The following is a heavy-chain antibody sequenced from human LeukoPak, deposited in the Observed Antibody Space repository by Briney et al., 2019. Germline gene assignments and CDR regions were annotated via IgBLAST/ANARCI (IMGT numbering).Heavy chain of an antibody. J-gene: IGHJ6*03. CDR1: EFSISRYW. D-gene: IGHD4-23*01. Sequence: SGGSLRLSCSASEFSISRYWMSWVRLAPGKDLECVVNIKQDGSEKYYVDSVKGRFTIPRGNAKNSLYLQMNSLRAEDTAVYYCASRGYSNFYYYMDVWGKGTTVTVSS. CDR3: ASRGYSNFYYYMDV. V-gene: IGHV3-7*01. CDR2: IKQDGSEK.